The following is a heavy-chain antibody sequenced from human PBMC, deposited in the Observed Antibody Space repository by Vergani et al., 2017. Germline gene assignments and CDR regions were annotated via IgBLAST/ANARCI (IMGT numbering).Heavy chain of an antibody. CDR2: ISTSSSYI. V-gene: IGHV3-21*01. CDR3: AGDSAAAGTPFDY. Sequence: EVQLVESGGGLVKPGGSLRLSCAASGFTFSSYSMNWVRQAPGKGLEWVSSISTSSSYIYYADSVKGRFTISRDNAKKSLYLQMNSLRAEDTAVYYCAGDSAAAGTPFDYWGQGTLVTVSS. J-gene: IGHJ4*02. CDR1: GFTFSSYS. D-gene: IGHD6-13*01.